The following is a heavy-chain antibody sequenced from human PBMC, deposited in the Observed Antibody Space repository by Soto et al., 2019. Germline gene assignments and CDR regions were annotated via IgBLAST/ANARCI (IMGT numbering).Heavy chain of an antibody. Sequence: EVQLLESGGGLVQPGGSLRLSCVASGFTFKKYDMRWVRQAPGKGLEWVSGISGSGAITYYADSVRGRFTISRDNSKNTLYLQLNSLRAEDTAIYYCAKDRQFRSYYESAGHYNNWGQGTLVTVSS. CDR3: AKDRQFRSYYESAGHYNN. CDR1: GFTFKKYD. V-gene: IGHV3-23*01. CDR2: ISGSGAIT. D-gene: IGHD3-10*01. J-gene: IGHJ4*02.